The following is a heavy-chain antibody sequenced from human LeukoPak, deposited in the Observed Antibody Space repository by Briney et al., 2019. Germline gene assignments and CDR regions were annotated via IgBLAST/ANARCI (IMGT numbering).Heavy chain of an antibody. CDR3: ARAPLNHYGDYFDY. V-gene: IGHV4-34*01. CDR1: GGSFSGYY. Sequence: PSETLSLTCAVYGGSFSGYYWSWIRQPPGKGLEWIGEINHSGSTNYNPSLKSRVTISVDTSKNQFSLKLSSVTAADTAVYYCARAPLNHYGDYFDYWGQGTLVTVSS. D-gene: IGHD4-17*01. CDR2: INHSGST. J-gene: IGHJ4*02.